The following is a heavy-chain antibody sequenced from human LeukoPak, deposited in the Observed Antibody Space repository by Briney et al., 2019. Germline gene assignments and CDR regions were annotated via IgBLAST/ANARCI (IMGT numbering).Heavy chain of an antibody. D-gene: IGHD4-17*01. V-gene: IGHV4-34*01. CDR1: GGSFSGYY. J-gene: IGHJ4*02. Sequence: NTSQTLSLTCAVYGGSFSGYYWSWIRQPPGKGLEWIGEINHSGSTNYNPSLKSRVTISVDTSKNQFSLKLSSVTAADTAVYYCARGVTTVTPFDYWGQGTLVTVSS. CDR2: INHSGST. CDR3: ARGVTTVTPFDY.